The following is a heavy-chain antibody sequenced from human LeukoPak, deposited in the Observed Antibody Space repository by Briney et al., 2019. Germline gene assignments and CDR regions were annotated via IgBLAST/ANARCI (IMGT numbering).Heavy chain of an antibody. D-gene: IGHD1-26*01. CDR1: GGTFSSYA. CDR3: ADTWGQVSKFDY. V-gene: IGHV1-69*05. CDR2: IIPIFGTA. J-gene: IGHJ4*02. Sequence: GASVKVSCKASGGTFSSYAISWVRQAPGQGLEWMGGIIPIFGTANYAQKFQGRVTITTDESTSTAYMELSSLRSEDTAVYYCADTWGQVSKFDYWGQGTLVTVSS.